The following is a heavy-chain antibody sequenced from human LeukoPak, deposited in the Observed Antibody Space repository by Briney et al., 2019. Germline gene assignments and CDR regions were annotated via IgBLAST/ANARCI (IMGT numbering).Heavy chain of an antibody. J-gene: IGHJ6*03. CDR3: ARGLRYYYYYMDV. V-gene: IGHV4-4*09. Sequence: SETLSLTCTVSGGSMTNYYWNWIRQPPGKGLEWIGYISASGTTNYNPSLMSRVTISVDTSKNQFSLKLSSVTAADTAVYYCARGLRYYYYYMDVWGRGTTVTVSS. CDR1: GGSMTNYY. CDR2: ISASGTT.